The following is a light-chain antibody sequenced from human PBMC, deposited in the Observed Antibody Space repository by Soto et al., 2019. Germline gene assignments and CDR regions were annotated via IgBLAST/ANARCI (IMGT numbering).Light chain of an antibody. V-gene: IGKV3-20*01. CDR2: GAS. Sequence: EIVLTQSPGTLSLSPGERATLSCRASQSVTSSYLAWYQQKPGQAPRLLIYGASSRATGTPDRFSGSGSGTDFTLTISRLEPEDFAVYYCQHYGSSPAFGGGTKVEIK. CDR3: QHYGSSPA. CDR1: QSVTSSY. J-gene: IGKJ4*01.